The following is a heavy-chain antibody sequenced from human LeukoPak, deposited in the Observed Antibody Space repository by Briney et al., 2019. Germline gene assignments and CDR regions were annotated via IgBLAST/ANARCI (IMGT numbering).Heavy chain of an antibody. V-gene: IGHV3-23*01. Sequence: PGGSLRLSCAASGFTFSSYAMSWVRQAPGKGLEWVSAITGSGGNTYYADSVKGRFTISRDNSKKTLYLQMNSLRAEDTAVYYCARQRGSGCLDYWGQGTLVTVSS. CDR1: GFTFSSYA. D-gene: IGHD6-19*01. J-gene: IGHJ4*02. CDR3: ARQRGSGCLDY. CDR2: ITGSGGNT.